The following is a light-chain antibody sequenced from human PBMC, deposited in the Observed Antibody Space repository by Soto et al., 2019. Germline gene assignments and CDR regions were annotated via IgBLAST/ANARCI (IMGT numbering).Light chain of an antibody. V-gene: IGKV1-9*01. J-gene: IGKJ1*01. CDR2: ASS. Sequence: HLTQSPSCLCASLEYGFTETFRASQGIGTYLVWYQQKSGKAPTVLIYASSTLQTGVPSRFSGSGSGTDFSLTISSLHPEDVATYYCQQVDSYPRTFGQGTKVDI. CDR3: QQVDSYPRT. CDR1: QGIGTY.